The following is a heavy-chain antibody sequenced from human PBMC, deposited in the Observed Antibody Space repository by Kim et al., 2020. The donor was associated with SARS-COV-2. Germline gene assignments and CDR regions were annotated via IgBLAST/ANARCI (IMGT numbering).Heavy chain of an antibody. V-gene: IGHV4-59*01. D-gene: IGHD3-3*01. CDR1: GGSISSYY. CDR3: ARLRFLEWLLLGWFDP. Sequence: SETLSLTCTVSGGSISSYYWSWIRQPPGKGLEWIGYIYYSGSTNYNPSLKSRVTISVDTSKNQFSLKLSSVTAADTAVYYCARLRFLEWLLLGWFDPWGQGTLVTVSS. CDR2: IYYSGST. J-gene: IGHJ5*02.